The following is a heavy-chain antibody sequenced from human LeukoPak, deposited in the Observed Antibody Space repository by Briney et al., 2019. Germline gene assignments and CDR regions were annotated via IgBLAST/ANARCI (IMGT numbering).Heavy chain of an antibody. CDR1: GGSFSGYY. Sequence: SSETLSLTCAVYGGSFSGYYWSWIRQPPGKGLEWIGEINHSGSTNYSPSLKSRVTISVDTSKNQFSLKLSSVTAADTAVYYCARGGGMSARPVWFDPWGQGTLVTVSS. J-gene: IGHJ5*02. CDR3: ARGGGMSARPVWFDP. CDR2: INHSGST. D-gene: IGHD6-6*01. V-gene: IGHV4-34*01.